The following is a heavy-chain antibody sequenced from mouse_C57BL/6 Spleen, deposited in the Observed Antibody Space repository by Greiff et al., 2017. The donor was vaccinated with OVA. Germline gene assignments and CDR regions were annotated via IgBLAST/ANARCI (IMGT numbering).Heavy chain of an antibody. V-gene: IGHV3-6*01. Sequence: EVQVVQPGPGLVKPSQSLSLTCSVTGYSITSGYYCNWIRQFPRNKLEWMGYITYDGSNNYNPSLKNRISITRDTSKNQFFLKLNSVTTEDTATYYCARDYWDGGWFAYWGQGTLVTVSA. CDR2: ITYDGSN. J-gene: IGHJ3*01. CDR3: ARDYWDGGWFAY. CDR1: GYSITSGYY. D-gene: IGHD4-1*01.